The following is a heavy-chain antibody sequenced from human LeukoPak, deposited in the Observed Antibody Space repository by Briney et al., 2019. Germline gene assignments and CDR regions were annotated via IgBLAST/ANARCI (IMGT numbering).Heavy chain of an antibody. J-gene: IGHJ4*02. Sequence: GGSLRLSCAASGFSVSSTYMSWVRQAPGKGLDWLSVIKSGGATHYAESVKGRFTTSRDISKNTLYLQMNNLRAEDTAVYYCAREGTTGHGINDQGLDSWGQGILVTVSS. CDR2: IKSGGAT. D-gene: IGHD4-17*01. CDR3: AREGTTGHGINDQGLDS. V-gene: IGHV3-66*01. CDR1: GFSVSSTY.